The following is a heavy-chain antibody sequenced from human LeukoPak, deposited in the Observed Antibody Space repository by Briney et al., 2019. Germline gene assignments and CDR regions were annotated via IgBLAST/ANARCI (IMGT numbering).Heavy chain of an antibody. D-gene: IGHD6-6*01. CDR3: ARGATIAARTSFGY. Sequence: ASVKVSCKASGYTFTSYGISWVRQAPGQGLEWMGWISAYNGNTNYAQKLQGRVTMTTDTSTSTAYMELRSLRSEDTAVYYCARGATIAARTSFGYWGQGTLVTVSS. V-gene: IGHV1-18*01. CDR2: ISAYNGNT. J-gene: IGHJ4*02. CDR1: GYTFTSYG.